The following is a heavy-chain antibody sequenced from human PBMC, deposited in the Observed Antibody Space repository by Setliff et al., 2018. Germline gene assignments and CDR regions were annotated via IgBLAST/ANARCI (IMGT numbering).Heavy chain of an antibody. J-gene: IGHJ5*02. V-gene: IGHV1-69*05. Sequence: GASVKVSCKASGGAFSNYGITWARQAPGQGIEWMGGIIPIFGTTTYAQKFLGRVTSTTDESSSTGYMELSSLRYEDTAVYYCASSPAVLGIVYLDPWGQVTLVTVSS. CDR2: IIPIFGTT. CDR1: GGAFSNYG. CDR3: ASSPAVLGIVYLDP. D-gene: IGHD2-15*01.